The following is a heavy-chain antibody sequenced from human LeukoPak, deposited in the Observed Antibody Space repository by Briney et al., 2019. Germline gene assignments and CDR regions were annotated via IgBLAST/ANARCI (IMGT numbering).Heavy chain of an antibody. V-gene: IGHV3-33*01. J-gene: IGHJ3*02. CDR2: IWYDGSNK. CDR3: ARELRYCSGGSCYSIAFDI. Sequence: GGSLRLSCAASGFTFSSYGMHWVRQAPGKGLEWVAVIWYDGSNKYYADSVKGRFTISRDNSKNTLYLQMNSLRAEDTDVFYCARELRYCSGGSCYSIAFDIWGQGTMVTVSS. D-gene: IGHD2-15*01. CDR1: GFTFSSYG.